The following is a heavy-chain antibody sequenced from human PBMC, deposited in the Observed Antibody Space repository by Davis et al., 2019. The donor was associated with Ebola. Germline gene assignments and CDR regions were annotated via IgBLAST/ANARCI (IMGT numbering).Heavy chain of an antibody. CDR2: ISSSSNYI. V-gene: IGHV3-21*01. D-gene: IGHD2-15*01. J-gene: IGHJ3*02. CDR3: AAADIVVVVDGTSYPHAFDT. Sequence: GESLKISCAASGFTFSSYGMNWVRQAPGKGLEWVSSISSSSNYIYYADSMKGRFTISRDNAKNSLFLQMNSLRAEDTAVYYCAAADIVVVVDGTSYPHAFDTWGQGTVVTVSS. CDR1: GFTFSSYG.